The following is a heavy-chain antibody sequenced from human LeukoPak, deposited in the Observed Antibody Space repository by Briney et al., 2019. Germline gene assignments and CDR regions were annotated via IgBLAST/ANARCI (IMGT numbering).Heavy chain of an antibody. J-gene: IGHJ4*02. V-gene: IGHV3-9*01. CDR3: ARDKYGGSSLPDY. CDR2: ISWNSGSI. D-gene: IGHD6-13*01. Sequence: GGSLRLSCAASGFTFDDYAMHWVRQAPGKGLEWVSGISWNSGSIGYADSVRGRFTISRDNAKNSLYLQMNSLRAEDTAVYYCARDKYGGSSLPDYWGQGTLVTVSS. CDR1: GFTFDDYA.